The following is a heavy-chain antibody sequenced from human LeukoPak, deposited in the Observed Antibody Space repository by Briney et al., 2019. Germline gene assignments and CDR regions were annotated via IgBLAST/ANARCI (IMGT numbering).Heavy chain of an antibody. Sequence: SETLSLTCTVSGGSISSYYWSWLRQPAGKGLEWIGRIYSSGSANYNPFLKSRVTISVDKSKNQFSLRLSSVTAADTAVYYCARAYSNPSYYYYYMDVWGKGTTVTVSS. CDR3: ARAYSNPSYYYYYMDV. CDR1: GGSISSYY. J-gene: IGHJ6*03. CDR2: IYSSGSA. V-gene: IGHV4-4*07. D-gene: IGHD4-11*01.